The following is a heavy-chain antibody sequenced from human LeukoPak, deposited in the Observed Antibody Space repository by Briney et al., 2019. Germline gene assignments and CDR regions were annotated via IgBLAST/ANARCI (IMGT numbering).Heavy chain of an antibody. CDR1: GFTFSSFG. D-gene: IGHD4-17*01. Sequence: GGSLRLSCAASGFTFSSFGMHWVRQAPGKGLEWVAVLSYDGSNSFYADSVKGRFTISRDNSKNTLYLQMNSLRPEDTAVYYCAKDASTVTLHADYWGQGTLVTVSP. CDR2: LSYDGSNS. CDR3: AKDASTVTLHADY. J-gene: IGHJ4*02. V-gene: IGHV3-30*18.